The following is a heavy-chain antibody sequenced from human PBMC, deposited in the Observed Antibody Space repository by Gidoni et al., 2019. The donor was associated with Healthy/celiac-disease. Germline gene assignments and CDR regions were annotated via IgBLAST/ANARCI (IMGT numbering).Heavy chain of an antibody. D-gene: IGHD2-15*01. V-gene: IGHV4-34*01. CDR1: GGSFSRYY. CDR2: INHSGSP. J-gene: IGHJ6*02. Sequence: QVQLQQWGAGLLKPSETLSLTCAVYGGSFSRYYWSWIRQPPGKGLEWIGEINHSGSPNYNPSLKSRVTISVDTSKNQFSLKLSSVTAADTAVYYCARGPYSRMHYYYGMDVWGQGTTVTVSS. CDR3: ARGPYSRMHYYYGMDV.